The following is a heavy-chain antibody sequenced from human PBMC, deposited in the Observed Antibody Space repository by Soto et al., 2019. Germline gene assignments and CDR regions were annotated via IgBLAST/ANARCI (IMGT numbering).Heavy chain of an antibody. J-gene: IGHJ4*02. Sequence: ASVKVSCKVSGYTLTELSIHWVRQAPGEALEWMGGFDLENGETIYAQRFQGRVTMTEESSADTPYMELSSLRSEDTAVYYGAREVRRSNQFDHWGPGTMVTVSS. V-gene: IGHV1-24*01. D-gene: IGHD3-10*01. CDR2: FDLENGET. CDR1: GYTLTELS. CDR3: AREVRRSNQFDH.